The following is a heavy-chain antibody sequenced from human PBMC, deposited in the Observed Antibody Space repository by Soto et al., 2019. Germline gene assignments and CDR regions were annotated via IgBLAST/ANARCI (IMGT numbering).Heavy chain of an antibody. Sequence: LVQSGPEAREPGTSVKVSCRASGFSFGDSAVQWVRQGRGQRLEWIGWIVVVNGNTNYAQKFEGRVTLTRDASTSTSHMELTSLSSEDTAVYFCAVTDLPFRPLTEPTENGMDVWGQGTTVTVSS. CDR1: GFSFGDSA. J-gene: IGHJ6*02. V-gene: IGHV1-58*01. CDR2: IVVVNGNT. D-gene: IGHD3-3*02. CDR3: AVTDLPFRPLTEPTENGMDV.